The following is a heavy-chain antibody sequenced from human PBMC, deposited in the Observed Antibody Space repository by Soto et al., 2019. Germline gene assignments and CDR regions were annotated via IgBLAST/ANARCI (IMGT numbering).Heavy chain of an antibody. CDR2: ITGSGGST. CDR3: AKSRTRFTIADFDN. V-gene: IGHV3-23*01. Sequence: GGSLRLSCAASGFTFSSYAMNWVRQSPGKGLEWVSAITGSGGSTYYADSVKGRFTISRDNSKNTLYLQMNSLRAEDTAVYYFAKSRTRFTIADFDNWGQESLVTVSS. J-gene: IGHJ4*02. D-gene: IGHD3-9*01. CDR1: GFTFSSYA.